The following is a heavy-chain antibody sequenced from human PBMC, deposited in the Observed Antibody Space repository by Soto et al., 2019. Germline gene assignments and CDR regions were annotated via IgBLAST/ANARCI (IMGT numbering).Heavy chain of an antibody. CDR3: PRDLIPPAAGRLAMDV. J-gene: IGHJ6*02. Sequence: EEQLVESGGGLVKPGGSLRLSCAASGFTFSSYAANWVRQAPGKGLEWVSYLSSNSRYIYYADSVKGRFTISRDNAKNPLYLKMNSLRAEDTPVYYVPRDLIPPAAGRLAMDVGGQGTTVTVS. D-gene: IGHD3-16*01. CDR1: GFTFSSYA. CDR2: LSSNSRYI. V-gene: IGHV3-21*02.